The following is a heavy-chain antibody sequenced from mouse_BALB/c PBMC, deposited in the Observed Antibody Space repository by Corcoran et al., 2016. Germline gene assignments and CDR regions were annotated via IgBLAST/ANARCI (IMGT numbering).Heavy chain of an antibody. J-gene: IGHJ2*01. CDR3: ARGKYGNYFDY. V-gene: IGHV14-3*02. CDR1: GFNIKATY. D-gene: IGHD2-10*02. CDR2: IDPANGNT. Sequence: EVQLQQSGAELVKPGASVKLSCTASGFNIKATYMHWVKQRPEQGLEWIGRIDPANGNTKYDPKFQGKATITADTSSNTAYLQLSSLTSEDTAVYYCARGKYGNYFDYWGQGTTLTVSS.